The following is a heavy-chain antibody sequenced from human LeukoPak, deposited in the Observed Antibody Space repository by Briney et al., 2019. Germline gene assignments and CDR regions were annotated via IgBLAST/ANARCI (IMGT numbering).Heavy chain of an antibody. J-gene: IGHJ5*02. Sequence: QTGGSLRLSCAASGFTFSASTMHWVRQAPGKGLEWVGHIRSKANTYATAYTMSVKGRFSISRDDSQNAAYLQMDSLKTEDTAVYYCTRPGYYDYVWENRRRDLWGQGTLVTVSS. CDR1: GFTFSAST. D-gene: IGHD3-16*01. V-gene: IGHV3-73*01. CDR2: IRSKANTYAT. CDR3: TRPGYYDYVWENRRRDL.